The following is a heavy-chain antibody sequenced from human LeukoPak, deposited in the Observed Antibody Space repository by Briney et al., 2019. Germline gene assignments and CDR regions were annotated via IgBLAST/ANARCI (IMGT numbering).Heavy chain of an antibody. CDR2: IYSGGST. CDR1: GFTVSSNY. D-gene: IGHD5-18*01. CDR3: ARIFTAMLFDY. Sequence: GGSLRLSCAASGFTVSSNYMSWVRQAPGKGLEWVSVIYSGGSTYYADSVKGRFTISRDNSKNTLYLQMNSLRAEDTAVYYCARIFTAMLFDYWGQGTLVTVSS. J-gene: IGHJ4*02. V-gene: IGHV3-53*01.